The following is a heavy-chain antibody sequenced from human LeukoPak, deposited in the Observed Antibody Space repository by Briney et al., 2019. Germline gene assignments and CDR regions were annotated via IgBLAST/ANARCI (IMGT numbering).Heavy chain of an antibody. CDR3: AGEIHDYGDYGVVAGAFDI. Sequence: GGSLRLSCAASGFTFSSYAMHWVRQAPGKGLEWVAVISYDGSNKYYADSVKGRFTISRDNSKNTLYLQMNSLRAEDTAVYYCAGEIHDYGDYGVVAGAFDIWGQGTMVTVSS. D-gene: IGHD4-17*01. V-gene: IGHV3-30*04. CDR2: ISYDGSNK. CDR1: GFTFSSYA. J-gene: IGHJ3*02.